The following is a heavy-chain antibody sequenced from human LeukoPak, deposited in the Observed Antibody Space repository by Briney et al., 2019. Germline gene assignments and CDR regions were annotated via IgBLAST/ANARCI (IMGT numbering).Heavy chain of an antibody. D-gene: IGHD6-13*01. J-gene: IGHJ4*02. CDR2: IYSGGST. CDR3: ARVSSSWYDY. Sequence: PGGSLRPSCAASGFTVSSNYMSWVRQAPGKGLEWVSVIYSGGSTYYTDSVKGRFTISRDNSKNTLYLQMNSLRAEDTAVYYCARVSSSWYDYWGQGTLVTVSS. V-gene: IGHV3-53*01. CDR1: GFTVSSNY.